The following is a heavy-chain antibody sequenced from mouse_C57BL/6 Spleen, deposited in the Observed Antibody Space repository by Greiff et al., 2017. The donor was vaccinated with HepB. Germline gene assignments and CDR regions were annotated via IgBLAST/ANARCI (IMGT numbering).Heavy chain of an antibody. CDR2: INYDGSST. D-gene: IGHD2-5*01. CDR1: GFTFSDYY. J-gene: IGHJ3*01. CDR3: ARVYSNYVWFAY. V-gene: IGHV5-16*01. Sequence: EVKVVESEGGLVQPGSSMKLSCTASGFTFSDYYMAWVRQVPEKGLEWVANINYDGSSTYYLDSLKSRFIISRDNAKNILYLQMSSLKSEDTATYYCARVYSNYVWFAYWGQGTLVTVSA.